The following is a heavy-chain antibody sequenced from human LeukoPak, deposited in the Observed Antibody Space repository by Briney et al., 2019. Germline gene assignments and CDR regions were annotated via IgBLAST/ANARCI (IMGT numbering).Heavy chain of an antibody. V-gene: IGHV4-39*01. CDR3: AREEASVGDY. D-gene: IGHD2-21*01. Sequence: PSETLSLTCTVSGGSISSNSHYWAWIRQPPGQGLEWIGSIHYSGSTFYSPSLKSRVTISVDTSKNQFSLILTSVTASDTAVYYCAREEASVGDYWGQGILVTVSS. CDR1: GGSISSNSHY. J-gene: IGHJ4*02. CDR2: IHYSGST.